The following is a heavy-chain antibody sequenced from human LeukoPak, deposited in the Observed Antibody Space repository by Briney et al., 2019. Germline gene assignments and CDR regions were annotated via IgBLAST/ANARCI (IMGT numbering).Heavy chain of an antibody. J-gene: IGHJ3*02. Sequence: PGGSLRLSCAASGFTFSNYNMNWVRQAPGKGLEWVSSISRSSNYIYYADSVKGRFTISRDNAKNSLYLQMNSLRAEDTAVYYCARVGSGYTNDAFDIWGQGTMVTVSS. D-gene: IGHD5-12*01. V-gene: IGHV3-21*01. CDR1: GFTFSNYN. CDR3: ARVGSGYTNDAFDI. CDR2: ISRSSNYI.